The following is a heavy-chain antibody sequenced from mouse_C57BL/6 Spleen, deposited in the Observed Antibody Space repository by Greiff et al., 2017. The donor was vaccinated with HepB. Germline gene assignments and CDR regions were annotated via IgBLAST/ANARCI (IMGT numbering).Heavy chain of an antibody. V-gene: IGHV1-72*01. Sequence: VQLQQPGAELVKPGASVKLSCKASGYTFTSYWMHWVKQRPGRGLEWIGRIAPNSGGTTYNEKFQSKATLTVDNPSSTAYMQLSSLTSEDSAVYYCARGYYYGSSDGRYAMDYWGQGTSVTVSS. CDR1: GYTFTSYW. CDR2: IAPNSGGT. J-gene: IGHJ4*01. CDR3: ARGYYYGSSDGRYAMDY. D-gene: IGHD1-1*01.